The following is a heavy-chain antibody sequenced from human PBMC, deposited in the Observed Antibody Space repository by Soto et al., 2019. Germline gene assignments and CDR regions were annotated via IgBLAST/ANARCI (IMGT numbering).Heavy chain of an antibody. CDR3: ARGGAVGSSGAAFYYYGMDV. V-gene: IGHV3-74*01. D-gene: IGHD6-6*01. CDR1: GFTFSSYW. J-gene: IGHJ6*02. Sequence: GGSLRLSCAASGFTFSSYWMHWVRQAPGKGLVWVSRINSDGSSTSYADSVKGRFTISRDNAKNTPYLQMNSLRAEDTAVYYCARGGAVGSSGAAFYYYGMDVWGQGTTVTVSS. CDR2: INSDGSST.